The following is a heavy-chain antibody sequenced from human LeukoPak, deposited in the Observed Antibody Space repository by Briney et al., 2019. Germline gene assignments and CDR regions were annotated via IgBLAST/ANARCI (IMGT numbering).Heavy chain of an antibody. CDR1: GFTFSNYG. CDR2: IDTSGSYI. Sequence: GGSLRLSCTAPGFTFSNYGLNWVRQAPGKGLEWVSFIDTSGSYIYYGDSVKGRVTISRDNAKNSLYLQMNGLRAEDTAVYYCARGRSITLLRGVAMSDGFDVWGQGAMVTVSS. J-gene: IGHJ3*01. D-gene: IGHD3-10*01. V-gene: IGHV3-21*01. CDR3: ARGRSITLLRGVAMSDGFDV.